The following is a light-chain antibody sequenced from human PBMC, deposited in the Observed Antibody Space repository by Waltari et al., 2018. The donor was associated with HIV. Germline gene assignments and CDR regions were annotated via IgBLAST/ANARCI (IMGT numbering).Light chain of an antibody. CDR3: QQYSNRPPRT. Sequence: EIVMTQSPATLSVSPGERATLSCRASQRVSSNVAWYQQKPGQAPRLLIYGASTRATGVPARFSGSGSGTEFTLTISSLQSEDFAVYYCQQYSNRPPRTFGQGTKVEVK. CDR1: QRVSSN. J-gene: IGKJ1*01. V-gene: IGKV3-15*01. CDR2: GAS.